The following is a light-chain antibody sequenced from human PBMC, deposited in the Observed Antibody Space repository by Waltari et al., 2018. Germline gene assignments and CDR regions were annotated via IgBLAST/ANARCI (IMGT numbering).Light chain of an antibody. CDR2: EVS. J-gene: IGLJ3*02. V-gene: IGLV2-14*01. Sequence: QSALTQPASLSGSPGQSITISCPGTRSDVGVYIYVPWSQHHPGKAPKLMIYEVSNRPSGVSNRFSGSKSGNTASLTISGLQAEDEADYYCSSYTSSSTRVFGGGTKLTVL. CDR3: SSYTSSSTRV. CDR1: RSDVGVYIY.